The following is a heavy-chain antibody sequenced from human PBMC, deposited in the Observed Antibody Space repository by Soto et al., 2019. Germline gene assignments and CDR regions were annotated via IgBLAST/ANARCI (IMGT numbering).Heavy chain of an antibody. CDR3: AKGGYTFAYE. D-gene: IGHD5-18*01. CDR2: ISPSASDT. V-gene: IGHV3-23*01. J-gene: IGHJ4*02. Sequence: EVQLLESGGDLVQPGGSLILVGASSVFSFSTPSRAWVRQPPGKGLEWVSAISPSASDTLYADSVKGRFTISRDNSQNTLFLQMTSLRADDTAVYYCAKGGYTFAYEWGQGALVTVSS. CDR1: VFSFSTPS.